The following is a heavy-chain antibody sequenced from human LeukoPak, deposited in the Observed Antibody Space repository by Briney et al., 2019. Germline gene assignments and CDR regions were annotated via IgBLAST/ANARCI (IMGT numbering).Heavy chain of an antibody. J-gene: IGHJ4*02. D-gene: IGHD1-26*01. V-gene: IGHV4-34*01. CDR3: ARVAAVTVGFYPYFDS. Sequence: SETLSLTCAVHGGSLNGYYWSXXRXXPAXXXXXXGEINHRRSISDNQSFKSRITISIDXXKNXXSLGLRFLTAADTAVYFCARVAAVTVGFYPYFDSWGRGTRVTVSS. CDR2: INHRRSI. CDR1: GGSLNGYY.